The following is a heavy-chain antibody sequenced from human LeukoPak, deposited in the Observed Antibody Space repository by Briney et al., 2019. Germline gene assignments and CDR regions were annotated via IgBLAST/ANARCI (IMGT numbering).Heavy chain of an antibody. Sequence: ASVKVSCKASGYTFTSYGISWVRQAPGQGLEWMGWISAYNGDTNYAQKLQGRVTMTTDTSTSTAYMELRSLRSDDTAVYYCARGLQENLAWLTAFSAFDIWGPGTMVAVSS. D-gene: IGHD5-24*01. CDR2: ISAYNGDT. J-gene: IGHJ3*02. V-gene: IGHV1-18*01. CDR1: GYTFTSYG. CDR3: ARGLQENLAWLTAFSAFDI.